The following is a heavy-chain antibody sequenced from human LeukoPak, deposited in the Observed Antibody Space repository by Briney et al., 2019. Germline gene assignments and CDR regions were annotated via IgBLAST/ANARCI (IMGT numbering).Heavy chain of an antibody. D-gene: IGHD3-3*01. CDR2: ISGSGSYT. CDR1: GFTFSNYA. CDR3: TKDTIFDI. V-gene: IGHV3-23*01. J-gene: IGHJ3*02. Sequence: GGSLRLSCAVSGFTFSNYAISWVRQAPGKGLEWVSVISGSGSYTYYTDSVKGRFTISRDNSRNTVYLQMNSLRAEDTAVYFCTKDTIFDIWGQGTMVTVSS.